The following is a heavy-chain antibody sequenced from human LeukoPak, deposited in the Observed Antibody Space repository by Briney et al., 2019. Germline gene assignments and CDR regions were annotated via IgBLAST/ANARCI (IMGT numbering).Heavy chain of an antibody. Sequence: ASVNVSCKAVGDTFSIYGISWVRQAPGQGREWMGWINPNSGGTNYAQKFQGRVTMTRDTSIGTAYMELSRLRSDDTAVYYCARMELELIPYYYYYMDVWGKGTTVTVSS. CDR1: GDTFSIYG. D-gene: IGHD1-7*01. CDR2: INPNSGGT. J-gene: IGHJ6*03. V-gene: IGHV1-2*02. CDR3: ARMELELIPYYYYYMDV.